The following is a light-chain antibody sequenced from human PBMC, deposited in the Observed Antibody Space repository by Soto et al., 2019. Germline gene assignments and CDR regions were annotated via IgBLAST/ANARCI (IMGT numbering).Light chain of an antibody. CDR3: QQYGSSPLT. V-gene: IGKV3-20*01. J-gene: IGKJ4*01. CDR2: GAS. Sequence: IEMTQSPATLSVSPGERATLSCRASQSVGSSLAWYQQKLGQAPRLLIYGASSRATGIPDRFSGSGSGTDFTLTISRLEPEDFAVYYCQQYGSSPLTFGGGTKVDIK. CDR1: QSVGSS.